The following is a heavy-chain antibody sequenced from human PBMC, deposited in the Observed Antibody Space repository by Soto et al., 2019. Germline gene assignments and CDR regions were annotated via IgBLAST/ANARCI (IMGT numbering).Heavy chain of an antibody. Sequence: GGSLRLSCAASGFTFSSYWMHWVRQAPGKGLVCVSRINSDGSTTTYADSVKGRFTISRDNAKNTLYLQMNSLRAEDTAVYYCAREAVGWYFALWGRGTLVTVST. CDR2: INSDGSTT. J-gene: IGHJ2*01. CDR3: AREAVGWYFAL. V-gene: IGHV3-74*01. D-gene: IGHD2-15*01. CDR1: GFTFSSYW.